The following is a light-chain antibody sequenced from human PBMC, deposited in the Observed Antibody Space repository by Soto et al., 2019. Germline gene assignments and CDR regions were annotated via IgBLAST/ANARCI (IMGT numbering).Light chain of an antibody. J-gene: IGKJ1*01. CDR3: QQYYSYPRT. V-gene: IGKV1-8*01. CDR1: QGISSY. Sequence: AIRMTQSPSSLSASTGDRVTITCRASQGISSYLAWYQQKPGKAPKLLIYAASTLQSGVPSRFSGSGSGTDFTLTISCLQSEDFGTYYCQQYYSYPRTFGPGTKVDIX. CDR2: AAS.